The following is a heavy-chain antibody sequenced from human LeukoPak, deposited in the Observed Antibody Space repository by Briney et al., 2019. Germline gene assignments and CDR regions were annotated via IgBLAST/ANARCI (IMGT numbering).Heavy chain of an antibody. CDR2: INHSGST. J-gene: IGHJ5*02. CDR1: GGSFSGHY. CDR3: ARVGNYDYVWGSYRPYNWFDP. D-gene: IGHD3-16*02. V-gene: IGHV4-34*01. Sequence: SETLSLTCAVYGGSFSGHYWTWIRQPPGKGLEWIGEINHSGSTNYNPSLKSRVTISVDTSKNQFSLKVSSVTAADTAVYYCARVGNYDYVWGSYRPYNWFDPWGQGTLVTVSS.